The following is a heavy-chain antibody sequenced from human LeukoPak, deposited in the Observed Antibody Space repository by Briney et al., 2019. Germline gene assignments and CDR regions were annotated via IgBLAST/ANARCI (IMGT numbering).Heavy chain of an antibody. V-gene: IGHV3-23*01. D-gene: IGHD2-2*01. CDR3: ANLDARGYCSSTSCQDPFDY. Sequence: HPGGSLRLSCAASGFTFSSYAMSWVRQAPGKGLEWVSAISGSGGSTYYADSVKGRFTISRDNSKNTLYLQMNSLRAEDTAVYYCANLDARGYCSSTSCQDPFDYWGQGTLVTVSS. J-gene: IGHJ4*02. CDR1: GFTFSSYA. CDR2: ISGSGGST.